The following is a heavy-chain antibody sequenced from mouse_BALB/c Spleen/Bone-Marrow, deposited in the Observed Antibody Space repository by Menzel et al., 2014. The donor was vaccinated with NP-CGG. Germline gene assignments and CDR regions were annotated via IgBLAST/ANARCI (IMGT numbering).Heavy chain of an antibody. CDR3: ARPLNWDPYAMDY. J-gene: IGHJ4*01. D-gene: IGHD4-1*02. CDR2: IYPGDGDT. Sequence: QVQLQQSGPELVKPGASVKISCKASGYAFSSSWMNWVKRRPGQGLEWIGRIYPGDGDTKYNEKFKGKATLTADKSSSTAYMQLSGLTSVDSAVYFCARPLNWDPYAMDYWGQGTSVTVSS. V-gene: IGHV1-82*01. CDR1: GYAFSSSW.